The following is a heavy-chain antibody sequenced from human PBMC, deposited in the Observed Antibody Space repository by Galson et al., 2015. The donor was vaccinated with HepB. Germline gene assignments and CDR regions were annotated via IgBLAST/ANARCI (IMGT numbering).Heavy chain of an antibody. J-gene: IGHJ5*02. V-gene: IGHV4-34*01. Sequence: ETLSLTCDVSGGSFSGYYWTWIRQPPGKGLEWVGGIDYSGNTYYTPSLKSRLTISLDTSENQFSLKLTSVTAADTAVYYCARDRFSSSWYLGFGPWGQGTLVTVSS. CDR1: GGSFSGYY. CDR2: IDYSGNT. D-gene: IGHD4-23*01. CDR3: ARDRFSSSWYLGFGP.